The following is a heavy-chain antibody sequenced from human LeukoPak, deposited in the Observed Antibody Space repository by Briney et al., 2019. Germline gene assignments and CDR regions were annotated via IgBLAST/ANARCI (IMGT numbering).Heavy chain of an antibody. CDR1: GFTFSSYA. D-gene: IGHD6-13*01. J-gene: IGHJ6*03. V-gene: IGHV3-30*01. CDR2: ISYDGSNK. CDR3: ASDPVRAAAAGYYYYMDV. Sequence: GGSLRLSCAASGFTFSSYAMHWVRQAPGKGLEWVAVISYDGSNKYYADSVKGRFTISRDNSKNTLYLQMNSLRAEDTAVYYCASDPVRAAAAGYYYYMDVWGKGTTVTVSS.